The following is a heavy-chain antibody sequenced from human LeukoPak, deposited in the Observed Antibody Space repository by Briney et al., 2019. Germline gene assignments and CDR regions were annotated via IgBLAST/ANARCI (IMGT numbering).Heavy chain of an antibody. V-gene: IGHV1-69*04. CDR1: GGTFSSYA. D-gene: IGHD3-10*01. Sequence: SVKVSCKASGGTFSSYAISWVRQAPGQGVERMGRIIPILGIANYAQKFQGRVTITADKSTSTAYMELSSLRSEDTAVYYCARPHCYGSSRFDPWGQGTLVTVSS. CDR2: IIPILGIA. CDR3: ARPHCYGSSRFDP. J-gene: IGHJ5*02.